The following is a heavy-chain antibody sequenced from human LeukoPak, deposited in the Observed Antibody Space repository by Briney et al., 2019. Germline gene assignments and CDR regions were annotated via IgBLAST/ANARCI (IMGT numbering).Heavy chain of an antibody. V-gene: IGHV4-61*05. Sequence: ASETLSLTCTVSGGSISSSSYYWGWIRQPPGKGLEWIGYIYYSGSTNYNPSLKSRVTISVDTSKNQFSLKLSSVTAADTAVYYCARVLYYYDSSGYYSDYYYYYYMDVWGKGTTVTVSS. J-gene: IGHJ6*03. CDR1: GGSISSSSYY. D-gene: IGHD3-22*01. CDR3: ARVLYYYDSSGYYSDYYYYYYMDV. CDR2: IYYSGST.